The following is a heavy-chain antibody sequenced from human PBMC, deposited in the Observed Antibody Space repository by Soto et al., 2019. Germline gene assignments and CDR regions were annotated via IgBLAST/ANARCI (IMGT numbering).Heavy chain of an antibody. CDR2: INHSGRT. V-gene: IGHV4-34*01. D-gene: IGHD2-8*01. Sequence: QVQLQQWGAGLLKPSETLSLTCAVYGGSFSGYCWSWIRQPPGKGLEWIGEINHSGRTNYNPSLKSRVTMSMDTSKNQFSLNLRSVTAADTAVYYCARGSTKGFDYWGQGTLVTVSS. CDR3: ARGSTKGFDY. CDR1: GGSFSGYC. J-gene: IGHJ4*02.